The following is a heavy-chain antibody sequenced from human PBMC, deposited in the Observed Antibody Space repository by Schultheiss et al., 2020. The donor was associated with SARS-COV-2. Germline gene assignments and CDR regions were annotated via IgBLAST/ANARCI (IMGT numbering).Heavy chain of an antibody. J-gene: IGHJ4*02. CDR2: ISSSSSYI. V-gene: IGHV3-21*01. Sequence: GESLKISCAASGFTFSSYSMNWVRQAPGKGLEWVSSISSSSSYIYYADSVKGRFTISRDNAKNSLYLQMNSLRAEDTAVYYCARELLSMTTVTPAYFDYWGQGTLVTVSS. D-gene: IGHD4-17*01. CDR3: ARELLSMTTVTPAYFDY. CDR1: GFTFSSYS.